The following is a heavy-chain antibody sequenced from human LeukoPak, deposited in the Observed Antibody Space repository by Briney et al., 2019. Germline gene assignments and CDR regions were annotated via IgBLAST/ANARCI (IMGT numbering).Heavy chain of an antibody. CDR2: ISSNGGTT. CDR3: ARPIHDSDIFRGLVY. CDR1: GFSFGNYA. J-gene: IGHJ4*02. V-gene: IGHV3-64*01. D-gene: IGHD3-3*02. Sequence: GGSLRLSCAASGFSFGNYAMHWVRQAPGKGLEFVSAISSNGGTTCYANSVKGRFTISRDSAKSSLYLQMGSLRTEDMALYYCARPIHDSDIFRGLVYWGQGILVTVSS.